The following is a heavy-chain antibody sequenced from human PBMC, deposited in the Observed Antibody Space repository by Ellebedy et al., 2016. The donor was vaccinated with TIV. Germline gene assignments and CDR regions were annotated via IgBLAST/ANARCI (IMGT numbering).Heavy chain of an antibody. CDR2: IKQDGSEQ. CDR3: AGGAPTHSRYDSSGFLYFFDY. D-gene: IGHD3-22*01. Sequence: GESLKISCAASGLTFTDYWMNWFRQAPGKGLEWVANIKQDGSEQNYVGSVKGRFTISRDNSKNTLSLQVSSLRAEDTAVYYCAGGAPTHSRYDSSGFLYFFDYWGQGALVTVSS. J-gene: IGHJ4*02. V-gene: IGHV3-7*01. CDR1: GLTFTDYW.